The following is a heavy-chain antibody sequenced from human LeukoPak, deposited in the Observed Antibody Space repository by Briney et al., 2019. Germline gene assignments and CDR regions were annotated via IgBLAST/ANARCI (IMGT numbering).Heavy chain of an antibody. CDR3: ARGRDGYNMD. D-gene: IGHD5-24*01. V-gene: IGHV4-59*01. CDR2: IYYSGST. CDR1: GGSISSYY. J-gene: IGHJ4*02. Sequence: SETLSLTCTVSGGSISSYYWSWIRQPPGKGLEWIGYIYYSGSTNYNPSLKSRVTISVDTSKNQFSLKLSSATAADTAVYYCARGRDGYNMDWGQGTLVTVSS.